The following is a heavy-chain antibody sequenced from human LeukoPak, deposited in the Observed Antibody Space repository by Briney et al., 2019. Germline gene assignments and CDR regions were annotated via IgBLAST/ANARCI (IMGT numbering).Heavy chain of an antibody. Sequence: ASVKVSCKASGYTFTSYYMHWVRQAPGQGLEWMGIINPSGGGTSYAQKFQGRVTMTRDMSTSTAYMELSSLRSEDTAVYYCARGPVGEPHFDYWGQGTLVTVSS. CDR1: GYTFTSYY. J-gene: IGHJ4*02. V-gene: IGHV1-46*01. CDR3: ARGPVGEPHFDY. CDR2: INPSGGGT. D-gene: IGHD1-26*01.